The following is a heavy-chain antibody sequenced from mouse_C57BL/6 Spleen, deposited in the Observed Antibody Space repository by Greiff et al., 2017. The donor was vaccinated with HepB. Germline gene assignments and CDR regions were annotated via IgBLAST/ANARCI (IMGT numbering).Heavy chain of an antibody. V-gene: IGHV14-3*01. Sequence: EVQLQQSVAELVRPGASVKLSCTASGFNIKNTYMHWVKQRPEQGLEWIGRIDPANGNTKYAPKFQGKATLTADTSSNTAYLPLSSLTSEDAAIYYFARSAGYYGSWGYWGQGTTLTVSS. CDR2: IDPANGNT. D-gene: IGHD1-1*01. CDR1: GFNIKNTY. CDR3: ARSAGYYGSWGY. J-gene: IGHJ2*01.